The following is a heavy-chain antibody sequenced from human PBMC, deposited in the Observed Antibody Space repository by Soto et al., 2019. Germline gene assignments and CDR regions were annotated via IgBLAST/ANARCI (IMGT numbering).Heavy chain of an antibody. D-gene: IGHD3-22*01. CDR1: GYTFTGYY. Sequence: GASVKVSCKASGYTFTGYYMHWVRQAPGQGLEWMGWINPNSGGTNYAQKFQGRVTMTRDTSISTAYMELSRLRSDDTAVYYCARNYYDSSGYYYVTDYWGQGTLVTVSS. CDR3: ARNYYDSSGYYYVTDY. J-gene: IGHJ4*02. CDR2: INPNSGGT. V-gene: IGHV1-2*02.